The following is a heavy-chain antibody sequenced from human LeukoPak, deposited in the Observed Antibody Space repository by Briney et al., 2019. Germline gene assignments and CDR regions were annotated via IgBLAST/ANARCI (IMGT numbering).Heavy chain of an antibody. V-gene: IGHV3-23*01. D-gene: IGHD2-2*03. CDR3: AKLGTVVVPAAIGY. Sequence: GGSLRLSCAASGFTFSSYAMSWFRQAPGKGLEWVSAISGSGGSTYYADSVKGLFTISRDNSKNTLYLQMNSLRAEDTAVYYCAKLGTVVVPAAIGYWGQGTLVTVSS. CDR1: GFTFSSYA. CDR2: ISGSGGST. J-gene: IGHJ4*02.